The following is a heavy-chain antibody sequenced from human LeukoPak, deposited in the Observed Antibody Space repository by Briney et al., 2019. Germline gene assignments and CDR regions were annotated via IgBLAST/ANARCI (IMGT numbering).Heavy chain of an antibody. Sequence: GGSLRLSCAASGFTFLGHGMTWFRQALGKGLEWVSGISAGGGATYYADSVKGRFTISRDNSKNTLYLQMNSLKAEDAALYYCAKGNYGEKIDYWGPGTLVTVSS. J-gene: IGHJ4*02. CDR2: ISAGGGAT. V-gene: IGHV3-23*01. CDR1: GFTFLGHG. CDR3: AKGNYGEKIDY. D-gene: IGHD4-17*01.